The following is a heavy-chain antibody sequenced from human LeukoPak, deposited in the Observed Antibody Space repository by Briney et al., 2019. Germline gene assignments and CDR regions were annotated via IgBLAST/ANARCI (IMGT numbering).Heavy chain of an antibody. J-gene: IGHJ4*02. CDR2: IYSGGST. CDR1: GFTVSSNY. Sequence: GGSLRLSCAASGFTVSSNYMSWVRQAAGKGLEWVSVIYSGGSTYYADSVKGRFTISRDNSKNTLYLQMNSLRAEDTAVYYCARGSLDAVAGTWGQGTLVTVSS. CDR3: ARGSLDAVAGT. D-gene: IGHD6-19*01. V-gene: IGHV3-53*05.